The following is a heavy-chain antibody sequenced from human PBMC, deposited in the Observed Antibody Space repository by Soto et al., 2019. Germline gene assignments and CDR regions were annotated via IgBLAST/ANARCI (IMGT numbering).Heavy chain of an antibody. V-gene: IGHV1-2*02. CDR3: ARPPGYISDWYYFDL. D-gene: IGHD6-19*01. CDR2: ISPKSGGT. Sequence: QVQLVQSGAEVKKPGASVKVSCEASGYTFIDYYMHWVRQAPGQGFEWMGRISPKSGGTNYAQKFQARVTMTWDTSLNTAYMELRSLMSEDTAVYYCARPPGYISDWYYFDLWGQGTLVTVSS. CDR1: GYTFIDYY. J-gene: IGHJ4*02.